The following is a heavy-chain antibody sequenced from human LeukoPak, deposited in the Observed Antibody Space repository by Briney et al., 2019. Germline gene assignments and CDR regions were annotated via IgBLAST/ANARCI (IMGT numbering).Heavy chain of an antibody. D-gene: IGHD3-3*01. CDR3: ARDKGLYYIWKPYFDL. J-gene: IGHJ4*02. CDR2: IWYVGSDK. V-gene: IGHV3-33*01. CDR1: GFTFSSDG. Sequence: GGSLRLSSAAPGFTFSSDGMHRVREALGKGREWGALIWYVGSDKYYADSVKGGFTISTDNTPNTLYIQKRRVRAEDTAVYYCARDKGLYYIWKPYFDLWGQGTRVSVSS.